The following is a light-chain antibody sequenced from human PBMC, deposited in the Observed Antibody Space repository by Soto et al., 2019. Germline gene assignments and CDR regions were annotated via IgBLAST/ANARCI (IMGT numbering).Light chain of an antibody. CDR1: QGIGDL. V-gene: IGKV1-9*01. CDR2: EXS. J-gene: IGKJ5*01. Sequence: DIHMTPSPSSLAASLGDRVTVPXRASQGIGDLLAWYQQKPGXAPKXXXDEXSLLQRGVPSRLSGSGSATDFTLTISSLQPEDFATYYCQHFKSFTRTFGQGTRLEIK. CDR3: QHFKSFTRT.